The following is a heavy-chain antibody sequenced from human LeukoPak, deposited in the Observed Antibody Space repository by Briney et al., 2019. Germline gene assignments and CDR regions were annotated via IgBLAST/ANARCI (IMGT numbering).Heavy chain of an antibody. Sequence: SETLSLTCTVSGGSISSYYWSWIRQPPGKGLEWIGYIYYSGSTNYNPFLKSRVTISVDTSKNQFSLKLSSVTAADTAVYYCARGSFDWLLNWFDPWGQGTLVTVSS. V-gene: IGHV4-59*01. CDR3: ARGSFDWLLNWFDP. D-gene: IGHD3-9*01. CDR1: GGSISSYY. J-gene: IGHJ5*02. CDR2: IYYSGST.